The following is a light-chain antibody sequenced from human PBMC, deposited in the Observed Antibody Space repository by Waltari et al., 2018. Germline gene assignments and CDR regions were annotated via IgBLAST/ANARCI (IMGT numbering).Light chain of an antibody. Sequence: EIQLTQSPSSLSASVGDIVPITCRASQNIDTFLNWYQQRPGKAPKVLIYGASSLQSGVPSRFSGSGSGTHFTLTISSLQPDDFATYFCQQSHTMMYTFGQGTKLEIK. J-gene: IGKJ2*01. CDR2: GAS. CDR1: QNIDTF. V-gene: IGKV1-39*01. CDR3: QQSHTMMYT.